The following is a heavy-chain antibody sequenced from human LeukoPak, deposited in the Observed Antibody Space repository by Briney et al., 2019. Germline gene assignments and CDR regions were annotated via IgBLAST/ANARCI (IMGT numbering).Heavy chain of an antibody. CDR1: GGTFSSYA. CDR2: IIPIFGTA. V-gene: IGHV1-69*05. D-gene: IGHD5-24*01. Sequence: GSSVKVSCKASGGTFSSYAISWVRQAPGQGLEWMGGIIPIFGTANYAQKFQGRVTITTDESTSTAYMELSSLRSEDTAVYYCARGRSLQPWGYFDYWGQGTLVTVSS. J-gene: IGHJ4*02. CDR3: ARGRSLQPWGYFDY.